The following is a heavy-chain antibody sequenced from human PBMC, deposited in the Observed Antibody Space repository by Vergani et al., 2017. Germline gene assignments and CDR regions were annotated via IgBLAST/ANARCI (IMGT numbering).Heavy chain of an antibody. D-gene: IGHD5-12*01. Sequence: QVQLQQWGAGLLKPSETLSLTCVVYGGSFSGYSWSWIRQPPGKGLEWIGEINHSGSTNYNPSLKSRVSISVDTSKNQFSLNLTSVTAADTAVYYCARGRATIVNPGVPYFFDYWGQGTLVTVSS. V-gene: IGHV4-34*01. CDR1: GGSFSGYS. CDR2: INHSGST. J-gene: IGHJ4*02. CDR3: ARGRATIVNPGVPYFFDY.